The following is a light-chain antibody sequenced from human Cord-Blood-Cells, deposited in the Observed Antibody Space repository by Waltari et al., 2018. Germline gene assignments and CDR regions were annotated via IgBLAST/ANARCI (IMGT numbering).Light chain of an antibody. CDR3: SSYTSSSSWV. Sequence: QSALTQPASASGSPGQSITISCTGTSSDVGGYNYVSWYQQHPGKAPKLMIYDVSRRPLVVSNRFSGSKSGNTASLTISGRQAGDEADYYCSSYTSSSSWVFGGGTKLTVL. J-gene: IGLJ3*02. CDR2: DVS. CDR1: SSDVGGYNY. V-gene: IGLV2-14*01.